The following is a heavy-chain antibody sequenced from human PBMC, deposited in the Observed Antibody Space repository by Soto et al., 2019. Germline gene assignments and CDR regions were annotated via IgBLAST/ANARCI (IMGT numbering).Heavy chain of an antibody. J-gene: IGHJ4*02. Sequence: EVQLVESGGGLVKPGGSLRLSCAASGFTFSTYTMYWVRQAPGKGLEWVSSISNGNSYISYADSVKGRFTISRDNAKNSLYLKMTSLRAADTAGYYCTNWPTIAHWGQGTLVTVSS. CDR3: TNWPTIAH. D-gene: IGHD2-21*01. CDR1: GFTFSTYT. CDR2: ISNGNSYI. V-gene: IGHV3-21*01.